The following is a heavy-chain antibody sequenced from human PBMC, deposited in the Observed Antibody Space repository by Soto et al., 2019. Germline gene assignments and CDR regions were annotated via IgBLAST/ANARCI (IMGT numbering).Heavy chain of an antibody. CDR1: GGTFSSYS. J-gene: IGHJ4*02. CDR2: IIPILGIA. V-gene: IGHV1-69*02. D-gene: IGHD6-19*01. CDR3: ARGAAGIAVAGPSYYFDY. Sequence: QVQLVQSGAEVKKPGSSVKVSCKASGGTFSSYSISWVRQAPGHGLEWMGRIIPILGIANYAQKLQGRVTITADKSTSTAYMALSSLRSEDTAVYYCARGAAGIAVAGPSYYFDYWGQGTLVTVSS.